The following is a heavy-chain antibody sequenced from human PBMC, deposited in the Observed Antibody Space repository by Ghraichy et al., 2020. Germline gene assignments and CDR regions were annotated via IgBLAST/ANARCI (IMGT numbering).Heavy chain of an antibody. CDR2: VFHSGST. J-gene: IGHJ6*02. D-gene: IGHD3-3*01. CDR3: ARGVFGVYYYYGMDV. CDR1: GDSISIYY. Sequence: SETLSLTCTISGDSISIYYWSWIRQPPGKGLEWIGHVFHSGSTNYNPSLETRVTISLDTSKKQFSLRLNSMTAADTAVYYCARGVFGVYYYYGMDVWGQGTTVTVSS. V-gene: IGHV4-59*01.